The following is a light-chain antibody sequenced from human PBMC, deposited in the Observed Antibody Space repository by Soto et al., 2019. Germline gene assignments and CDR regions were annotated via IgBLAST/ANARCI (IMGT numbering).Light chain of an antibody. CDR1: QSVSSTF. Sequence: EIVLTQSPGTLSLSPGERATLSCRASQSVSSTFLAWYQQKPGQAPRLLIYGASSRATGIPGRFSGSGSGTDFTFTISRLEPEDFAVYYCQQYGNSPRTFGQGTKVEIK. V-gene: IGKV3-20*01. J-gene: IGKJ1*01. CDR3: QQYGNSPRT. CDR2: GAS.